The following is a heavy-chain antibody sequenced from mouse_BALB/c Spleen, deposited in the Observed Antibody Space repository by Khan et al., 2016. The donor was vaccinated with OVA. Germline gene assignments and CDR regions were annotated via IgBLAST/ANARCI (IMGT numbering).Heavy chain of an antibody. CDR3: AREAYRYDEYYFDY. CDR1: GFTFSSYV. D-gene: IGHD2-14*01. CDR2: ISSGGST. V-gene: IGHV5-6-5*01. J-gene: IGHJ2*01. Sequence: EVELVASGGSSVKPGGSLKLSCAVSGFTFSSYVMSWVRQTPEKRLEWVASISSGGSTYYTDSVKGRFTISRDNARNIVNLQMGSLRSDDMAIYYCAREAYRYDEYYFDYWGQGTTLTVSS.